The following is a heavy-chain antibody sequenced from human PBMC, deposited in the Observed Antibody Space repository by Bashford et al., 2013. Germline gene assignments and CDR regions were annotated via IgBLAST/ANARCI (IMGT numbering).Heavy chain of an antibody. CDR2: IFSSGST. V-gene: IGHV4-4*07. J-gene: IGHJ5*02. CDR3: VRNVGYNWFDP. Sequence: SETLSLTCIVSGGSISGYFWTWIRQPAGEGLEWIGRIFSSGSTNYNPSLKSRVTMSLDTSRSQFSLKLSSVTAADTAVYFXVRNVGYNWFDPWGQGTLVTVSS. D-gene: IGHD3-10*02. CDR1: GGSISGYF.